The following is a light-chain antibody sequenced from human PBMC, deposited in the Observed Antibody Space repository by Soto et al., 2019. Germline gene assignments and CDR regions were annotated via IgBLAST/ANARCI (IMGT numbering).Light chain of an antibody. CDR3: QQYNSYSPLT. V-gene: IGKV1-5*01. J-gene: IGKJ4*01. CDR1: QSISSW. CDR2: DAS. Sequence: DIQMTQSPSTLSASVGDRVTITCRASQSISSWLAWYQQKPGKAPKLLIYDASSLERGVPSRFSGSGSGTEFTLTISSLQPDDFATYYCQQYNSYSPLTFGGGTKVDIK.